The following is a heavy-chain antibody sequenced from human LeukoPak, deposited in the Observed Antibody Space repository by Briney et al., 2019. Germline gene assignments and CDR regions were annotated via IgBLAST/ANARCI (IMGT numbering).Heavy chain of an antibody. V-gene: IGHV3-48*02. CDR3: ARDVSACSGGSCYFTGYYYYYYGMDV. D-gene: IGHD2-15*01. CDR1: GFTFSSYS. Sequence: GGSLRLSCAASGFTFSSYSMNWVRQAPGKGLECVSYISSSSSTIYYADSGKGRFTISRDNAKNSLYLHMNSLRDEDPAVYYCARDVSACSGGSCYFTGYYYYYYGMDVWGQGTTVTVSS. J-gene: IGHJ6*02. CDR2: ISSSSSTI.